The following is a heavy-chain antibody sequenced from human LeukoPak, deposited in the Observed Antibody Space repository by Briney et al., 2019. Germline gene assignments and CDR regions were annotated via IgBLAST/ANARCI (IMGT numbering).Heavy chain of an antibody. V-gene: IGHV4-59*01. D-gene: IGHD3-10*01. J-gene: IGHJ4*02. CDR1: GGSISSYY. CDR3: ARYYTGRFDY. Sequence: SETLSLTCTVSGGSISSYYWSWIRQPPGKGLEWIGYIYYSGSTNYTPSLKSRVTISVDTSKNQFSLKLSSVTAADTAVYYCARYYTGRFDYWGQGTLVTVSS. CDR2: IYYSGST.